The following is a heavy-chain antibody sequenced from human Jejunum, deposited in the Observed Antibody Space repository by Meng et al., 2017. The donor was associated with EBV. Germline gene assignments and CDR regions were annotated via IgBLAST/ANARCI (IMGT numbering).Heavy chain of an antibody. V-gene: IGHV4-61*01. CDR3: AGLRYSGYDRAFDY. Sequence: QLQLQESGPGLVKPSETLSLTCTVFGGSVNSGNVYWSWIRQPPGKGLEWIGYIYYSGSTNYIPSLKSRVTISLDTSKNQFSLKLSSVTAADTAVYYCAGLRYSGYDRAFDYWGQGALVTVSS. D-gene: IGHD5-12*01. CDR2: IYYSGST. CDR1: GGSVNSGNVY. J-gene: IGHJ4*02.